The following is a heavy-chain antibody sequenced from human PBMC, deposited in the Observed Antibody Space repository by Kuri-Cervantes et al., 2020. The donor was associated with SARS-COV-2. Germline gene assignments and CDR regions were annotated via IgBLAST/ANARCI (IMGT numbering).Heavy chain of an antibody. CDR2: ISGSGGST. J-gene: IGHJ4*02. V-gene: IGHV3-23*01. CDR1: GFTFSNAW. Sequence: GESLKISCAASGFTFSNAWMSWVRQAPGKGLEWVSAISGSGGSTYYADSVKGRFTISRDNSKNTLYLQMNSLRAEDTAVYYCAKSCYEYYAGFADYWGQGTLVTVSS. D-gene: IGHD5-12*01. CDR3: AKSCYEYYAGFADY.